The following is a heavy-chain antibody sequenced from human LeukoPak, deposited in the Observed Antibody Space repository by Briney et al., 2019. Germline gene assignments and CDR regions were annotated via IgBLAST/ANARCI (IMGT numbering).Heavy chain of an antibody. D-gene: IGHD3-22*01. V-gene: IGHV3-21*01. Sequence: GGSLRLSCAASGFTFSSYTMNWVRQAPGKGLEWVSFISYNGSHTYYADSVKGRFAISRDNAKNSLYLQMNSLRAEDTAVYYCAKTYYFDFTGPYDAFDIWGQGTLVTVSS. CDR1: GFTFSSYT. J-gene: IGHJ3*02. CDR3: AKTYYFDFTGPYDAFDI. CDR2: ISYNGSHT.